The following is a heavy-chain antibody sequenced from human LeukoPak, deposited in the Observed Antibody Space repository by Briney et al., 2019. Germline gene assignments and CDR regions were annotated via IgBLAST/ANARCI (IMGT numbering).Heavy chain of an antibody. Sequence: GGSLRLSCAASGFAFSSYGMHWVRQAPGKGLEWVAVISYDGSNEYYSDPVKGRFTIFRDNSKNTLYLQMNSLRAEDTAVYYCAKDLGKAPTVTTPGYFDLWGRGTPVTVSS. V-gene: IGHV3-30*18. CDR1: GFAFSSYG. J-gene: IGHJ2*01. CDR2: ISYDGSNE. D-gene: IGHD4-17*01. CDR3: AKDLGKAPTVTTPGYFDL.